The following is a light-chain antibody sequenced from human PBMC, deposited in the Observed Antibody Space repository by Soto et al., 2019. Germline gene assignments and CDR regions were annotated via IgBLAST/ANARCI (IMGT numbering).Light chain of an antibody. CDR3: QSYDSSLSGSEV. J-gene: IGLJ2*01. CDR1: SSNIGAGYD. V-gene: IGLV1-40*01. Sequence: QTVVTQPPSVSGAPGQRVTISCTGSSSNIGAGYDVHWYQQLPGTAPKLLIYGNSNRPSGVPDRFSDSKSGTSASLAITGLQAEDEADYYCQSYDSSLSGSEVFGGGTKVTVL. CDR2: GNS.